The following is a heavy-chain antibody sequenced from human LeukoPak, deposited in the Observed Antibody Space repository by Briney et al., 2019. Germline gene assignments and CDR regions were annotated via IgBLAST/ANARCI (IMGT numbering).Heavy chain of an antibody. CDR1: GGSISNSSYY. CDR2: IYYSGST. Sequence: PSETLSLTCTVSGGSISNSSYYWGWIRQPPGKGLEWIGSIYYSGSTYYNPSLKSRVTISVDTSKNQFSLKLSSVTAADTAVYYCARQGEQQLAYYYYYMDVWGKGTTVTISS. V-gene: IGHV4-39*01. J-gene: IGHJ6*03. CDR3: ARQGEQQLAYYYYYMDV. D-gene: IGHD6-13*01.